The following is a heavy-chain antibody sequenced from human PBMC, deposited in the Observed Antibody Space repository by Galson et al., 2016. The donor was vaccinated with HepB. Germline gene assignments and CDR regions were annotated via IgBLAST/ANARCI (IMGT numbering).Heavy chain of an antibody. Sequence: SLRLSCAGSGFTFNVNGMHWVRQAPGKGLEWVAVISFDGNNEYYADSVKGRFTISRDNSKSTVYLQMNSLREEDTAMYYCAKDKLYNNFCNDPFFDHWGHGTLVTVSS. D-gene: IGHD3-3*01. CDR3: AKDKLYNNFCNDPFFDH. J-gene: IGHJ4*01. CDR1: GFTFNVNG. V-gene: IGHV3-30*18. CDR2: ISFDGNNE.